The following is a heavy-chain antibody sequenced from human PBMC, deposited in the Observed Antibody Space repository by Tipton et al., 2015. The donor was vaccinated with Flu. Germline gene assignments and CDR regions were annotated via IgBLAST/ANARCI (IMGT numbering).Heavy chain of an antibody. Sequence: TLSLTCTVSGGSITTSYWSWLRQPAGKGLEWIGRISTSGSTNYNPSLKSRVTISVDTSKNQFSLKLSSVTAADTAVYYCARHSSSARGWFDPWGQGTLVTVSS. D-gene: IGHD1-26*01. J-gene: IGHJ5*02. CDR2: ISTSGST. CDR1: GGSITTSY. CDR3: ARHSSSARGWFDP. V-gene: IGHV4-4*07.